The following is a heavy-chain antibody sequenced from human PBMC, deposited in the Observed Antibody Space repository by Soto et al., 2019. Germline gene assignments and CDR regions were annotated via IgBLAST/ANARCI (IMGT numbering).Heavy chain of an antibody. CDR2: IYPGDSDT. Sequence: SLKISCKGSGYTFTNYWIGWVRQMPGKGLEWMGIIYPGDSDTKYNPSFQGQVTISADKSITTTYLRWTSLKASDTAIYYCAASIFYYGMDVWGQGTTVTVSS. CDR3: AASIFYYGMDV. J-gene: IGHJ6*02. V-gene: IGHV5-51*01. CDR1: GYTFTNYW.